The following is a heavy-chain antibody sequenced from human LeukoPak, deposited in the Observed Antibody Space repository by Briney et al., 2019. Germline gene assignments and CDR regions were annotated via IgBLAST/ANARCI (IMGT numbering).Heavy chain of an antibody. D-gene: IGHD6-6*01. CDR2: INYSGST. J-gene: IGHJ5*02. Sequence: PSETLSLTCTGSGGSITSNNYYCGWIRQPPGKGLEWIASINYSGSTYYNPSLKSRVTTSVDTSQNQFSLKLSSVTATDTAVYYCARHSFPTYSTSSDWFDTWGQGTLVTVSS. V-gene: IGHV4-39*01. CDR3: ARHSFPTYSTSSDWFDT. CDR1: GGSITSNNYY.